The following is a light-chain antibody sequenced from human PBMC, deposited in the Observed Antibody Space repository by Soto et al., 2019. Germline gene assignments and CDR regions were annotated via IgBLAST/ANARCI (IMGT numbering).Light chain of an antibody. CDR3: QQYYSTPHT. Sequence: DIVMTQSPDSLAVSLGERATINCKSSQSVLYSSNNKNYLAWYQQKPGQPPKLLIYWASIRESGVPDRFSGSGSGTDFTLTISSLQAEDVEVYYCQQYYSTPHTFGQGTKLEIK. CDR2: WAS. J-gene: IGKJ2*01. V-gene: IGKV4-1*01. CDR1: QSVLYSSNNKNY.